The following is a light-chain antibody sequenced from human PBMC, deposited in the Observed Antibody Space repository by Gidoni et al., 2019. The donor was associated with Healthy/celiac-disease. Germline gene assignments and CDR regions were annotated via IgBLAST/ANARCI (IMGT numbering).Light chain of an antibody. CDR3: QQYNNWPPIT. V-gene: IGKV3-15*01. Sequence: ELVMTQSPATLSVSAGERATLSCSASQSVSSNLAWYQQKPGKAPRLRIDGASTRATGIPARFSGSGSGTEFTLTISSLQSEEFAVYYCQQYNNWPPITFXXXTRLEIK. CDR2: GAS. J-gene: IGKJ5*01. CDR1: QSVSSN.